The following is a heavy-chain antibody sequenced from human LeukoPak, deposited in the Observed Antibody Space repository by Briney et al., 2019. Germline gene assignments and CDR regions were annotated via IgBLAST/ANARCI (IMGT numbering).Heavy chain of an antibody. J-gene: IGHJ5*02. D-gene: IGHD3-3*01. V-gene: IGHV3-21*01. CDR1: GFTFSSYS. CDR3: ARVEESASFDP. Sequence: GGSLRLSCAASGFTFSSYSMNWVCQAPGKGLEWVSSISRSSSYIYYADSLKGRFTISRDNAKNSLYLQMNSLRAEDTAVYYCARVEESASFDPWGQGTLVTVSS. CDR2: ISRSSSYI.